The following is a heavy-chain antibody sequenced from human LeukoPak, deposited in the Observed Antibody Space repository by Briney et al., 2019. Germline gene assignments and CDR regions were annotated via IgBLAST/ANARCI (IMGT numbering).Heavy chain of an antibody. CDR3: ARDGKQQLVQDFDY. CDR1: GYTFTSYA. V-gene: IGHV7-4-1*02. Sequence: ASVKVSCKASGYTFTSYAMNWVRQAPGQGLEWMGWINTNTGNPTYAQGFTGRFVFSLDTSVSTAYLQISSLKAEDTAVYYCARDGKQQLVQDFDYWGQGTLVTVSS. D-gene: IGHD6-13*01. J-gene: IGHJ4*02. CDR2: INTNTGNP.